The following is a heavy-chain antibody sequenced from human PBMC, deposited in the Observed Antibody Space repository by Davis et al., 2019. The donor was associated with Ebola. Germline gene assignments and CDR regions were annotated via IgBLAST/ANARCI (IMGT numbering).Heavy chain of an antibody. D-gene: IGHD6-13*01. J-gene: IGHJ4*02. CDR2: IYPGDSDT. V-gene: IGHV5-51*01. CDR3: ARDPGGIAAAGAFDY. CDR1: GYSFTSYW. Sequence: KVSCKGSGYSFTSYWIGWVRQMPGKGLEWMGIIYPGDSDTRYSPSFQGQVTISADKSISTAYLQWSSLKASDTAMYYCARDPGGIAAAGAFDYWGQGTLVTVSS.